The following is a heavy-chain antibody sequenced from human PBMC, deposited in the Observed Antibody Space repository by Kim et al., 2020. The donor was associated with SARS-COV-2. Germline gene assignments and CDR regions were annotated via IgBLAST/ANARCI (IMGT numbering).Heavy chain of an antibody. Sequence: TGNAQKVQGRVTLTRHTSISTAYMDLSSLRSEDTAVYYCARGYYYYGMDVWGHGTTVTVSS. CDR2: T. D-gene: IGHD3-16*01. CDR3: ARGYYYYGMDV. J-gene: IGHJ6*02. V-gene: IGHV1-8*01.